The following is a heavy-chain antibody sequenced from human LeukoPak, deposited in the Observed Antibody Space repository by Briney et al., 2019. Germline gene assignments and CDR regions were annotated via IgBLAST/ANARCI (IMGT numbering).Heavy chain of an antibody. V-gene: IGHV1-2*02. Sequence: ASVNVSCKASRYTFTDYYLHWVRQAPGQGLEWMGWIHPNSGGTNYAQKFQGRVAMTRDTSISTAYMELSSLRSDDSAVYYCARLAAVPGWGQGTLVTVSS. CDR1: RYTFTDYY. J-gene: IGHJ1*01. CDR2: IHPNSGGT. D-gene: IGHD6-19*01. CDR3: ARLAAVPG.